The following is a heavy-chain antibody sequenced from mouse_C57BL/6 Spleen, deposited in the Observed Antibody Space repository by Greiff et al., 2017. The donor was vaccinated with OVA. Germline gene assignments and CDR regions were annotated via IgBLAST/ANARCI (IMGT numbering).Heavy chain of an antibody. CDR3: ARSQLGYWYFDV. Sequence: QVTLKVSGPELVKPGASVKISCKASGYAFSSSWMNWVKQRPGKGLEWIGRIYPGDGDTNYNGKFKGKATLTADKSSSTAYMQLSSLTSEDSAVYFCARSQLGYWYFDVWGTGTTVTVSS. J-gene: IGHJ1*03. D-gene: IGHD2-12*01. CDR1: GYAFSSSW. CDR2: IYPGDGDT. V-gene: IGHV1-82*01.